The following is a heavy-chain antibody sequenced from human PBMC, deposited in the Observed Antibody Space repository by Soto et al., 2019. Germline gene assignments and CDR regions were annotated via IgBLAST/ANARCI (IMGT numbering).Heavy chain of an antibody. CDR1: GGSIRSGGYY. V-gene: IGHV4-31*03. D-gene: IGHD5-12*01. J-gene: IGHJ6*02. CDR2: IYYSGNT. CDR3: ARDRIMATAGTARHYFGLDV. Sequence: SETLSLTCTVSGGSIRSGGYYWSWVRQHPRRGLEWIGNIYYSGNTYYNPSLKSGLTISVDTSKNQFSLNLSSVTAAETAAYYCARDRIMATAGTARHYFGLDVWGQGTTVTVYS.